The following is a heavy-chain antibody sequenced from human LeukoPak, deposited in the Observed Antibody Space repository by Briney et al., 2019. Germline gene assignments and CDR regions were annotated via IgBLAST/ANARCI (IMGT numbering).Heavy chain of an antibody. CDR1: GFSLRTSGVV. Sequence: SGPTLVNPTQTLTLTCTFSGFSLRTSGVVVGWIRQPPGKALEWLALIYWDDDKRYSPSLKSRLTITKDTSKNQVVLTMTNMDPVDTATYYCALHSEVGVVNDYWGQGTLVTVSS. D-gene: IGHD3-3*01. CDR2: IYWDDDK. J-gene: IGHJ4*02. CDR3: ALHSEVGVVNDY. V-gene: IGHV2-5*02.